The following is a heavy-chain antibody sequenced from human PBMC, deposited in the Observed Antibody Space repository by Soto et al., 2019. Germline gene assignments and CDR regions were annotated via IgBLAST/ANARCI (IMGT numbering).Heavy chain of an antibody. D-gene: IGHD2-2*01. CDR1: GGSISSYY. J-gene: IGHJ3*02. V-gene: IGHV4-59*08. CDR3: ARPLLVHSALCSSTSCYDGVAFDI. Sequence: SETLSLTCTVSGGSISSYYWSWIRQPPGKGLEWIGYIYYSGSTNYNPSLKSRVTISVDTSKNQFSLKLSSVTAADTAVYYCARPLLVHSALCSSTSCYDGVAFDIWGQGTMVTVSS. CDR2: IYYSGST.